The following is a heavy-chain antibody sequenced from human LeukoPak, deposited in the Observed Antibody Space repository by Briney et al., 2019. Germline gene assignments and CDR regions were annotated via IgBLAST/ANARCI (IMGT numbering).Heavy chain of an antibody. D-gene: IGHD4-11*01. CDR1: SASIDYSYYF. CDR3: SRLGRGAVTRRGAFDI. Sequence: SETLSLTCNVSSASIDYSYYFWGWIRQPPGKGLEWIGSIHYSGNNYSNPSLKSRVIMAVDTSKNQVSLTLTSVTVADSGVYYCSRLGRGAVTRRGAFDISGQGTTVTVSS. V-gene: IGHV4-39*01. CDR2: IHYSGNN. J-gene: IGHJ3*02.